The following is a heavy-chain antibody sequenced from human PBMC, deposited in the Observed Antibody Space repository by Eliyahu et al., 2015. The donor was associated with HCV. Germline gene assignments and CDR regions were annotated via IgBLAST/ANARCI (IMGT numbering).Heavy chain of an antibody. J-gene: IGHJ5*02. D-gene: IGHD6-6*01. CDR2: IYYSGST. V-gene: IGHV4-39*07. CDR1: XCXISSSSXY. CDR3: ARAQYSSSSDSRFDP. Sequence: QLQLQESGPGLVXPSETLLSLTCTVSXCXISSSSXYWGWIRQPPGKGLEWIGSIYYSGSTYYNPSLKSRVTISVDTSKNQFSLKLSSVTAADTAVYYCARAQYSSSSDSRFDPWGQGTLVTVSS.